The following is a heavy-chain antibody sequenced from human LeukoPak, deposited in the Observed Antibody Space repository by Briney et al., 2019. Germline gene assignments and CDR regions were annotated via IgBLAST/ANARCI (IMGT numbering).Heavy chain of an antibody. J-gene: IGHJ4*02. CDR1: RFTLSRDW. CDR2: INSDGIST. Sequence: GGSLRLSCADPRFTLSRDWMHCVRQAPGRGLVWVSRINSDGISTSYADSVKGRFTISRDNAKNTLYLQMNSLRAEDTAVYYCARDGNYYDSSGPADYWGQGSLVTVSS. CDR3: ARDGNYYDSSGPADY. D-gene: IGHD3-22*01. V-gene: IGHV3-74*01.